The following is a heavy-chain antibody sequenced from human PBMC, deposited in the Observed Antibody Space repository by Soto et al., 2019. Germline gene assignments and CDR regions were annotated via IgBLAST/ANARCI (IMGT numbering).Heavy chain of an antibody. CDR3: AHRVLRTVFGLVTTTAIYFDF. J-gene: IGHJ4*02. V-gene: IGHV2-5*02. CDR1: GFSLTTSGVG. D-gene: IGHD3-3*01. Sequence: QITLNESGPTPVKPRQTLTLTCTFSGFSLTTSGVGVGWIRQSPGKAPERLALIYWDDDKRYSPSLKSILTSTKDTSKNQVVLTMADLDPADTATYYCAHRVLRTVFGLVTTTAIYFDFWGQGTPVAVSS. CDR2: IYWDDDK.